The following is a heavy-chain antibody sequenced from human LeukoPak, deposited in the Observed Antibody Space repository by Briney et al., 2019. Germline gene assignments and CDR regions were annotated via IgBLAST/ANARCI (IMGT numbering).Heavy chain of an antibody. V-gene: IGHV3-66*02. J-gene: IGHJ1*01. CDR1: GFTVSSNY. CDR2: IYSGGST. CDR3: ALRGGGQVVPAAIPPFQH. D-gene: IGHD2-2*02. Sequence: PGGSLRLSCAASGFTVSSNYMSWVRQAPGKGLEWVSVIYSGGSTYYADSVKGRFTISRDNSKNTLYLQMNSLRAEDTAVYYCALRGGGQVVPAAIPPFQHWGQGTLVTVSS.